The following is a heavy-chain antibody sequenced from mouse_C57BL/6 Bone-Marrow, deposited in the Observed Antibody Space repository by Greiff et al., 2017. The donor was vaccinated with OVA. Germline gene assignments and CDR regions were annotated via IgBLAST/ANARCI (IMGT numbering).Heavy chain of an antibody. Sequence: EVKLVESGGGLVKPGGSLKLSCAASGFTFSDYGMHWVRQAPEKGLEWVAYISSGSSTIYYAATVKGRFTISRDNAKNTLFLQMTSLRSEDTALYYCARTQRGYVDYWGQGTTLTVSS. CDR3: ARTQRGYVDY. CDR1: GFTFSDYG. CDR2: ISSGSSTI. J-gene: IGHJ2*01. V-gene: IGHV5-17*01.